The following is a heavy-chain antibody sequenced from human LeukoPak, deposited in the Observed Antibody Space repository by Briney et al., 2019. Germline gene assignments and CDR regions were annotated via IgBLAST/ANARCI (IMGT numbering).Heavy chain of an antibody. Sequence: ASVKVSCKASGYTFISYGFSWVRQAPGQGLEWMGWISAYNDHTNYAQKLQGRVTMTTDTSTSTAYMELRSLRSDDTAVYYCARDYYDILTGYSIQPFDYWGQGTLVTVSS. V-gene: IGHV1-18*04. CDR1: GYTFISYG. CDR3: ARDYYDILTGYSIQPFDY. J-gene: IGHJ4*02. D-gene: IGHD3-9*01. CDR2: ISAYNDHT.